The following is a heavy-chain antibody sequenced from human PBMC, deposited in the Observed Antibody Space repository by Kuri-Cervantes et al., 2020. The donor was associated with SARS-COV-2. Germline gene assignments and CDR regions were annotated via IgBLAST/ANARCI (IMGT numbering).Heavy chain of an antibody. Sequence: LRLSCAVSGVSVSGGTYSWAWIRQPAGKGLEWIGHLDTIGSPTYNPPLKSRGTISLDASNNQVPLALTSATAADTAVYYCGNASWLQLWHRYSDSWGQGTLVTVSS. J-gene: IGHJ4*02. V-gene: IGHV4-61*09. D-gene: IGHD5-24*01. CDR1: GVSVSGGTYS. CDR2: LDTIGSP. CDR3: GNASWLQLWHRYSDS.